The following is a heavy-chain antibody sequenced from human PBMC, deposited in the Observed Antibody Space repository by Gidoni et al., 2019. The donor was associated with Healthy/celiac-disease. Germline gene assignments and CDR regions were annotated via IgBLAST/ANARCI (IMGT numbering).Heavy chain of an antibody. CDR2: FYYSGST. V-gene: IGHV4-39*01. CDR1: GGSISSSSYY. J-gene: IGHJ4*02. CDR3: ARRTDTASSDDYFDY. Sequence: QLQLQESGPGLVKPSETLSLTCTVSGGSISSSSYYGGWIRQPPGKGLEWIGSFYYSGSTYYNPSLKSRFTISVDMSKNQFSLKLSSVTAADTALYYCARRTDTASSDDYFDYWGQGTLVTVSS. D-gene: IGHD5-18*01.